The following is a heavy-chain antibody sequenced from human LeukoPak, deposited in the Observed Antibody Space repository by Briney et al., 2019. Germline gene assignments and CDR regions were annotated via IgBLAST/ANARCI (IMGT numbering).Heavy chain of an antibody. CDR3: ARDPLYGSGSCYNRGLDY. Sequence: GGSLRLSCAASGFTFSSYSMKWVRQAPGKGLEWVSYISSSSSTIYYADSVKGRFTISRDNAKNSLYLQMNSLRAEDTAVYYCARDPLYGSGSCYNRGLDYWGQGTLVTVSS. CDR1: GFTFSSYS. CDR2: ISSSSSTI. V-gene: IGHV3-48*01. D-gene: IGHD3-10*01. J-gene: IGHJ4*02.